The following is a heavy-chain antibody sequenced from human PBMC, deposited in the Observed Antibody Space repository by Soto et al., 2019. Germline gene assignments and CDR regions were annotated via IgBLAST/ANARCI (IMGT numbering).Heavy chain of an antibody. Sequence: QVQLVQSGAEVKKPGSSVKVSCKASGGTFSSYAISWVRQAPGQGLEWMGGIIPIFGTANYAQKFQGRVTITADESTSTAYMELSSLRSEDTAVYYCARRYCSGGSCYSGHNYYYYYYGMDVWGQVTTVTVSS. V-gene: IGHV1-69*01. D-gene: IGHD2-15*01. CDR3: ARRYCSGGSCYSGHNYYYYYYGMDV. CDR1: GGTFSSYA. J-gene: IGHJ6*02. CDR2: IIPIFGTA.